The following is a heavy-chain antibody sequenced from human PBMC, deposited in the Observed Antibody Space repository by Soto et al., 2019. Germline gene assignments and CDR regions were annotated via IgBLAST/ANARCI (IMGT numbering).Heavy chain of an antibody. CDR2: IVPVCGRP. D-gene: IGHD5-12*01. CDR3: AREGSGYNC. Sequence: QGQLVQSGAELKKTGSSVKVSCKASVGSFSNSGISWVRQAPGQGLEWMGGIVPVCGRPNYAQRFLGRLTITADESTSTGYMELISLRSDDTAVYYCAREGSGYNCWGQGTQVTVSS. CDR1: VGSFSNSG. V-gene: IGHV1-69*01. J-gene: IGHJ4*02.